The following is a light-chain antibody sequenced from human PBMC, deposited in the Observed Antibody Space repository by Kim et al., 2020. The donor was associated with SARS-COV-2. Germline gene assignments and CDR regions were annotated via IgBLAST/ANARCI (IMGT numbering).Light chain of an antibody. J-gene: IGKJ5*01. CDR1: QDISSH. CDR2: AVS. V-gene: IGKV1-9*01. CDR3: QQRKSYPLT. Sequence: DIQLTQSPSFLSASVGDRVTITCRASQDISSHLTWYQQKPGKAPKLLIYAVSTLHTGVPSRFSGSGSGTEFTLTITSLQPEDFATYYCQQRKSYPLTFGEGTRLEIK.